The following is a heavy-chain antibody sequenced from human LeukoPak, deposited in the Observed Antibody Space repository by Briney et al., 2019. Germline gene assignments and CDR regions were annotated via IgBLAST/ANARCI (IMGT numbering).Heavy chain of an antibody. D-gene: IGHD5-18*01. J-gene: IGHJ4*02. Sequence: PGGSLRLSCAASGFTFSSYAMSWVRQAPGKGPEWVSAISGSGGSTYYADSVKGRFTISRDNSKNTLYLQMNSLRAEDTAVYYCAKDRRYSYGSFDYWGQGTLVTVSS. V-gene: IGHV3-23*01. CDR2: ISGSGGST. CDR3: AKDRRYSYGSFDY. CDR1: GFTFSSYA.